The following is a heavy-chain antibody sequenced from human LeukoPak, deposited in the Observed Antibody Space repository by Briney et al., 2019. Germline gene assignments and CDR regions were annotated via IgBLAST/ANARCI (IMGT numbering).Heavy chain of an antibody. Sequence: GGSLRLSCAASGFTLSNYGMTWVRQAPGKGLVWVSSIGGSGGTTFYAASVKGRFTISRDNSKNTLYLQMNGLRADDTAMYYCAKEGGAGRKVGAPSPLTHHYWGQGTLVTVSS. D-gene: IGHD1-26*01. V-gene: IGHV3-23*01. CDR1: GFTLSNYG. J-gene: IGHJ4*02. CDR2: IGGSGGTT. CDR3: AKEGGAGRKVGAPSPLTHHY.